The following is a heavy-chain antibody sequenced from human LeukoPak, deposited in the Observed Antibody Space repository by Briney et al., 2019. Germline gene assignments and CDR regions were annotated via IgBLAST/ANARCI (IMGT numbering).Heavy chain of an antibody. CDR1: GFTFSSYS. CDR2: ISSSGSYI. CDR3: ASYCSGGSCYSADFDY. Sequence: PGGSLRLSCAASGFTFSSYSMNWVRQAPGKGLEWVSSISSSGSYIYYADSVKGRFTISRDNAKNSLYLQMNSLRAEDTAVYYCASYCSGGSCYSADFDYWGQGTLVTVSS. J-gene: IGHJ4*02. D-gene: IGHD2-15*01. V-gene: IGHV3-21*01.